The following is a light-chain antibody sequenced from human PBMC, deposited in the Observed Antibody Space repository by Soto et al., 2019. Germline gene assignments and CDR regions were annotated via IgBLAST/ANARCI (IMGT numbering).Light chain of an antibody. J-gene: IGKJ1*01. CDR3: QQYGGSAT. V-gene: IGKV3-20*01. CDR1: QSVHNNY. Sequence: EIGLTQSPRTLSLSTGERATISCRASQSVHNNYLAWYQQKPGQAPRLLIYGASSRATGVPDRFSGSGSGTDFTLTISSLEIEDFAVYYCQQYGGSATFGQGTKVDIK. CDR2: GAS.